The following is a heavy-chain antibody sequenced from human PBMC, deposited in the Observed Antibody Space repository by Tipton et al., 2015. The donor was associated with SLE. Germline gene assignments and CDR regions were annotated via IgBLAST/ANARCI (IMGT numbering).Heavy chain of an antibody. CDR1: GFTFSSYS. V-gene: IGHV3-21*01. D-gene: IGHD3-3*01. CDR3: ARDPPVGYYDFWSGGGYMDV. Sequence: GSLRLSCAASGFTFSSYSMNWVRQAPGKGLEWVSSISSSSSCIYYADSVKGRFTISRDNAKNSLYLQMNSLRAEDTAMYYCARDPPVGYYDFWSGGGYMDVWGKGTTVTVSS. CDR2: ISSSSSCI. J-gene: IGHJ6*03.